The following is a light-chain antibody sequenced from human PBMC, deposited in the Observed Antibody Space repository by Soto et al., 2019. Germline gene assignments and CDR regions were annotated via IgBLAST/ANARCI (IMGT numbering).Light chain of an antibody. J-gene: IGKJ4*01. CDR1: PSLSNNIY. Sequence: EIVLTQSPGTLSLSPGERATLSCRASPSLSNNIYLAWYKQKPGQAPRLLIYGASSRATGIPNRFSVIGSGTDFTLTIRRLEPEDFAVYDCQQYHSRVTFCGGTKVDIK. CDR2: GAS. CDR3: QQYHSRVT. V-gene: IGKV3-20*01.